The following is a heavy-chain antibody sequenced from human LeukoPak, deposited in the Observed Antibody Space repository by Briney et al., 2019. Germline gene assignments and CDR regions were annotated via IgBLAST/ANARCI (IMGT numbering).Heavy chain of an antibody. CDR3: ARNADPSGKYPDY. CDR2: ITSSSTYI. D-gene: IGHD1-26*01. CDR1: GFTFSSYT. V-gene: IGHV3-21*01. Sequence: GGSLRLSCAASGFTFSSYTMNWVRQAPGMGLEWVSSITSSSTYIYYADSLKGRFTISRDNAKNSLYLQMSSLRAEDTALYYCARNADPSGKYPDYWGQGTLVTVSS. J-gene: IGHJ4*02.